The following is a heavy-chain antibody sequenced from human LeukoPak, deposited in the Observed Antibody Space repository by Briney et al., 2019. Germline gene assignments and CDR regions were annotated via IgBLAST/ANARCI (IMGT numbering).Heavy chain of an antibody. J-gene: IGHJ4*02. CDR3: ARDFFRGGFFPYYFGY. Sequence: GGSLRLSCAASGFTFSSYWMSWVRQAPGKGLEWVANIKQDGSEKYYVDSVKGRFTISRDNAKNSLYLQMNSLRAEDTAVYYCARDFFRGGFFPYYFGYWGQGTLVTVSS. V-gene: IGHV3-7*01. D-gene: IGHD3-10*01. CDR2: IKQDGSEK. CDR1: GFTFSSYW.